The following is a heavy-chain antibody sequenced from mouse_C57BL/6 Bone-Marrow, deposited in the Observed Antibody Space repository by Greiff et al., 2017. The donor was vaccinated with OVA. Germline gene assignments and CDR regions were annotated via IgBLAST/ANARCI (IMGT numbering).Heavy chain of an antibody. CDR2: INPGSGGT. Sequence: QVHVKQSGAELVRPGTSVKVSCKASGYAFTNYLIEWVKQRPGQGLEWIGVINPGSGGTNYNEKFKGKATLTADKSSSTAYMQLSSLTSEDSAVYFCARAPNYYGSSWDYWGQGTTLTVSS. D-gene: IGHD1-1*01. J-gene: IGHJ2*01. V-gene: IGHV1-54*01. CDR1: GYAFTNYL. CDR3: ARAPNYYGSSWDY.